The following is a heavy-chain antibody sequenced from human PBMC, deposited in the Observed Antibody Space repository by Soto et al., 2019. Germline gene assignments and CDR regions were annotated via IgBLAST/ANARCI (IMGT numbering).Heavy chain of an antibody. D-gene: IGHD1-26*01. J-gene: IGHJ2*01. CDR3: FFQAEDGIRGGRSVSAFLLNRSSDL. V-gene: IGHV4-39*01. CDR2: IYYSGST. Sequence: PGKGLEWIGSIYYSGSTYYNPSLKSRVTISVDTSKNQFSLKLSSVTAADTAVYYFFFQAEDGIRGGRSVSAFLLNRSSDL.